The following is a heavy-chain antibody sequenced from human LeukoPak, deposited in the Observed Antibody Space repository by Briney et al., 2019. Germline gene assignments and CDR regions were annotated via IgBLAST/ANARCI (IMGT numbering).Heavy chain of an antibody. CDR3: ASESTHEGFDY. CDR2: ISYDGSNK. J-gene: IGHJ4*02. CDR1: GFTFSSYG. V-gene: IGHV3-30*03. Sequence: RAGGSLRLSCAASGFTFSSYGMHWVRQAPGKGLEWVAVISYDGSNKYYADSVKGRFTISRDNSKNTLYLQMNSLRAEDTAVYYCASESTHEGFDYWGQGTLVTVSS.